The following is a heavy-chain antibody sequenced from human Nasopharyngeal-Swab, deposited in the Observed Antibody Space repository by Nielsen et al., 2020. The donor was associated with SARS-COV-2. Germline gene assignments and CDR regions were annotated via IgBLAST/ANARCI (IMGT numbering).Heavy chain of an antibody. CDR3: ARDTSVDIVLLYYGMDV. J-gene: IGHJ6*02. D-gene: IGHD5-12*01. CDR2: ISFDGSKK. CDR1: GFTFNSHG. V-gene: IGHV3-30*03. Sequence: GESLKISCAASGFTFNSHGMHWVRQAPGKGLEWVAVISFDGSKKYYADSVKGRFTISRDSSKNTLYLQMNSLRAEDTVVYYCARDTSVDIVLLYYGMDVWGQGTTVTVSS.